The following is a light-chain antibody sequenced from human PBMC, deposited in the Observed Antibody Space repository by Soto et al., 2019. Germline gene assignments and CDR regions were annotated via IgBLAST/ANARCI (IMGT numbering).Light chain of an antibody. CDR1: QSVGSY. Sequence: EIVLTQSPATLSLSPGERATLSCRASQSVGSYLAWYQQKPGQAPRLLIYDASKRATGIPDRFSGSGSGAALTLTISSLEPEDFAVYYCLQRNSWPRVFGGGTKVEIK. CDR3: LQRNSWPRV. V-gene: IGKV3-11*01. CDR2: DAS. J-gene: IGKJ4*01.